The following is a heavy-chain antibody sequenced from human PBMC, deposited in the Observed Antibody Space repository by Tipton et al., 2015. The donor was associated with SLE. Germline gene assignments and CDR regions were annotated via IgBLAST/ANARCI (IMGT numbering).Heavy chain of an antibody. D-gene: IGHD3-10*01. CDR3: AKDRGSDSFYFDY. Sequence: SLRLSCAASGFTFSSSAMSWVRQAPGKGLEWVAIISDGGGTSYYADSVKGRFTISRDNSKNTLYLQMNSLGAEDTAVYYCAKDRGSDSFYFDYWGQGTLVTVSS. V-gene: IGHV3-23*01. CDR2: ISDGGGTS. CDR1: GFTFSSSA. J-gene: IGHJ4*02.